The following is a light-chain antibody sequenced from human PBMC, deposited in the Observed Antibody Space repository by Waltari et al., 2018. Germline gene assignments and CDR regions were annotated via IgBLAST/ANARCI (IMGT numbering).Light chain of an antibody. CDR1: QSVSSSY. CDR2: GAS. Sequence: EIVLTQSPGTLSLSPGERATLSCRASQSVSSSYLAWYQQKPGQAPRLLIYGASSRATGSPDRFSGRGSGTDFSRTISRLEPEDFAVYYCQQYGSSPPYTFGQGTKLEIK. CDR3: QQYGSSPPYT. J-gene: IGKJ2*01. V-gene: IGKV3-20*01.